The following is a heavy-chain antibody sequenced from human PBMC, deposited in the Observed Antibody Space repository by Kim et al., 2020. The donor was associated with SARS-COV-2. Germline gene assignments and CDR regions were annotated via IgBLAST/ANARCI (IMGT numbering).Heavy chain of an antibody. V-gene: IGHV5-51*01. CDR3: ARQERLLWFGELFPGWFDP. D-gene: IGHD3-10*01. CDR2: IYPGDSDT. Sequence: GESLKISCKGSGYSFTSYWIDWVGQMPGKGLEWMGIIYPGDSDTRYSPSFQGQVTISADKSISTAYLQWSSLKASDTAMYYCARQERLLWFGELFPGWFDPWGQGTLVTVSS. CDR1: GYSFTSYW. J-gene: IGHJ5*02.